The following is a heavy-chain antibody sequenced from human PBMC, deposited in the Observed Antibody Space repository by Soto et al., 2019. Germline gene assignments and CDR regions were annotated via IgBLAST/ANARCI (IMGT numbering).Heavy chain of an antibody. CDR1: GGSISISSYY. V-gene: IGHV4-39*07. CDR3: ARRRNYGSGSARYYYYGMDV. D-gene: IGHD3-10*01. Sequence: SETLSLTCTVSGGSISISSYYWGWIRQPPGKGLDWIGSIYYSGSTYYNPSLKSRVTISVDTSKNQFSLKLSSVTAADTAVYYCARRRNYGSGSARYYYYGMDVWGQGTTVTVSS. J-gene: IGHJ6*02. CDR2: IYYSGST.